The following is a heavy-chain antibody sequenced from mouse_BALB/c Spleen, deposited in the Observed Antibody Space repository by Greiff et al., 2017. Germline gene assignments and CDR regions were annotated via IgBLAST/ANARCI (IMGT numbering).Heavy chain of an antibody. Sequence: EVQLVETGGGLVQPKGSLKLSCAASGFTFNTNAMNWVRQAPGKGLEWVARIRSKSNNYATYYADSVKDRFTISRDDSQSMLYLQMNNLKTEDTAMYYCVRGFYYYAMDYWGQGTSVTVSS. CDR3: VRGFYYYAMDY. CDR2: IRSKSNNYAT. CDR1: GFTFNTNA. V-gene: IGHV10S3*01. J-gene: IGHJ4*01.